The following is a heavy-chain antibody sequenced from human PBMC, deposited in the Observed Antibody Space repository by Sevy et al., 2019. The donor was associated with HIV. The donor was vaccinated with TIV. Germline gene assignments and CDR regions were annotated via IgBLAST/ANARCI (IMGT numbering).Heavy chain of an antibody. V-gene: IGHV1-24*01. J-gene: IGHJ4*02. CDR3: VIGDTPRLTGSGTRLKDQSLNYFEF. CDR1: RYTLSDVS. D-gene: IGHD3-16*02. Sequence: ASVKVSCKVPRYTLSDVSMHWVRQAPGKGLEWMGGFVPEDGEIVYAQKFQGRVTVAEDTLTDTAYLEVTNLRSEDTATYFCVIGDTPRLTGSGTRLKDQSLNYFEFWGQGTLVTVSS. CDR2: FVPEDGEI.